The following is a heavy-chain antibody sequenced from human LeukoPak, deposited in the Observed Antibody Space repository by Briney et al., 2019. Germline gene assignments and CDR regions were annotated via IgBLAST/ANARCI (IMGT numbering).Heavy chain of an antibody. CDR1: GFSFSSYW. D-gene: IGHD3-3*01. V-gene: IGHV3-7*01. J-gene: IGHJ4*02. Sequence: PGGSLRLSCAASGFSFSSYWMSWVRQAPGKGLEWVASIKHDGSEKYYVDSVRGRFTISRDNTMNSLYLRMSSLRAEDTAVYYCATDRGWRTSGYYLYYFEYWGQGTLVTYSS. CDR2: IKHDGSEK. CDR3: ATDRGWRTSGYYLYYFEY.